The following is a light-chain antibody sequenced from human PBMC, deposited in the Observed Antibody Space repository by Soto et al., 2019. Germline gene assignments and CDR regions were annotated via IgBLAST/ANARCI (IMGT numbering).Light chain of an antibody. CDR3: AAWDDSLHGLV. V-gene: IGLV1-44*01. J-gene: IGLJ1*01. Sequence: QPVLTQPPSASGTPGQRVTISCSGSSSNIGTNTVNWYQQPPGTPPKLLIYSNDERPSGVPDRISGSKSGTSASLAISGLQSEDEADYYCAAWDDSLHGLVFGTGTKLTVL. CDR2: SND. CDR1: SSNIGTNT.